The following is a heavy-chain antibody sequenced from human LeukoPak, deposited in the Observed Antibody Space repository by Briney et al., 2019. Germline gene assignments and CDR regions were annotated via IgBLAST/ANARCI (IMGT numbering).Heavy chain of an antibody. D-gene: IGHD6-13*01. Sequence: GGSLRLSCAASGFTFSSYAMHWARQAPGKGLEWVAVISYDGSNKYYADSVKGRFTISRDISKNTLILQMNSLRAEDTAVYYCAKEGHAASVYGMLDSSSGGDFDYWGQGTLVTVSS. CDR1: GFTFSSYA. J-gene: IGHJ4*02. CDR3: AKEGHAASVYGMLDSSSGGDFDY. CDR2: ISYDGSNK. V-gene: IGHV3-30-3*01.